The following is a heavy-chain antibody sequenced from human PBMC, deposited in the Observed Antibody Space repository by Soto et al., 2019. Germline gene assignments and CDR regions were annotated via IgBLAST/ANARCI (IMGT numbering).Heavy chain of an antibody. D-gene: IGHD3-9*01. CDR2: IIPIFGTA. Sequence: SVKVSCKASGGTFSSYAISWVRQAPGQGLEWMGGIIPIFGTANYAQKFQGRVTITADESTSTAYMELSSLRSEDTAVYYCARDSLNLFDWPSQYYFDYWGQGTLVTVSS. V-gene: IGHV1-69*13. J-gene: IGHJ4*02. CDR3: ARDSLNLFDWPSQYYFDY. CDR1: GGTFSSYA.